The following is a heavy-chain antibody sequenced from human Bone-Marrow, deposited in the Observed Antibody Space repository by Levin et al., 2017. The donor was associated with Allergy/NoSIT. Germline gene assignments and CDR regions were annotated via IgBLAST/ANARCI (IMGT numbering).Heavy chain of an antibody. CDR2: IWYDGDNK. J-gene: IGHJ6*04. Sequence: GESLKISCVGSGFSLSSYGMHWVRQAPGKGLEWVAVIWYDGDNKYYVDSVKGRFTISRDTSKNTVYLQMNSLRVEDTAVYHCARFAYLGDLSSEAMDVWGTGTTVIVSS. CDR3: ARFAYLGDLSSEAMDV. CDR1: GFSLSSYG. D-gene: IGHD3-16*02. V-gene: IGHV3-33*01.